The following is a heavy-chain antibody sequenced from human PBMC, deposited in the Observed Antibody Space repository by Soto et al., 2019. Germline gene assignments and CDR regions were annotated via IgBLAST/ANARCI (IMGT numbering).Heavy chain of an antibody. D-gene: IGHD2-15*01. J-gene: IGHJ6*02. Sequence: QGQLVQSGAEVKKPGASVKVSCKASGNTFTSYGISWVRQAPGQGLEWMGWISAKKGNTKYAQKFQGRVTMTTDTSTSTAYMELRSLRSDDTAVYYCAREILSPDFYFHGMDVWGQGTTVTVSS. V-gene: IGHV1-18*04. CDR1: GNTFTSYG. CDR3: AREILSPDFYFHGMDV. CDR2: ISAKKGNT.